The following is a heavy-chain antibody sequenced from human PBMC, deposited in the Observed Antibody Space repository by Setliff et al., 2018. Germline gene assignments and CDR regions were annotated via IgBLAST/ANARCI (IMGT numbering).Heavy chain of an antibody. V-gene: IGHV4-31*03. CDR3: ARGRAGHSGH. D-gene: IGHD6-19*01. Sequence: SETLSLTCTVSGGSISSGGYYWSRIRQHPGKGLEWIGYIYYSGSTSYYNPSLKSRVTISVDTSKNQFSLKLSSVTAADTAVYYCARGRAGHSGHWGQGTLVTVSS. J-gene: IGHJ4*02. CDR2: IYYSGSTS. CDR1: GGSISSGGYY.